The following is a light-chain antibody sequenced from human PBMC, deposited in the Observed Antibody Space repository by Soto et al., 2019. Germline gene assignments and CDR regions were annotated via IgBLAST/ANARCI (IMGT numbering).Light chain of an antibody. J-gene: IGKJ5*01. CDR3: LHYGGSPLT. CDR1: QSVSIY. CDR2: GAS. Sequence: EIVLTQSPATLSLSPGERATLSCRASQSVSIYLSWYQQKPGQAPRLLIYGASTRTTGIPDRFSGSGSGTDFTLTIGRLEPGDFAVYYCLHYGGSPLTFGQGTRLEIK. V-gene: IGKV3-20*01.